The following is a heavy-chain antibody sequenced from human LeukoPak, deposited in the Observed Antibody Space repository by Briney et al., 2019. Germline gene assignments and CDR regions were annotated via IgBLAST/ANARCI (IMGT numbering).Heavy chain of an antibody. CDR1: GFTFSSYS. D-gene: IGHD3-10*02. Sequence: GGTLRLSCAASGFTFSSYSMLWVRQAPGKGVEWVSSISSSSSYIYYADSVKGRFTISRDNAKNSLYLQMNSLRAEDAAVYYCAELGITMIGGVWGKGTTVTISS. J-gene: IGHJ6*03. CDR2: ISSSSSYI. CDR3: AELGITMIGGV. V-gene: IGHV3-21*01.